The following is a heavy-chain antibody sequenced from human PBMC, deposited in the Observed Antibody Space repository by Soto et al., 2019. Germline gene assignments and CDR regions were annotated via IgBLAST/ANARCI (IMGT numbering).Heavy chain of an antibody. V-gene: IGHV1-18*04. CDR2: ISAYNGNT. Sequence: ASVKVSCKASGYTFTMYAISWVRQAPGQGLEWMGWISAYNGNTNYAQKFQGRVTMTTDTSTSTAYMEVRSLRSDDTAMYYCARSPAATGTSWFDPWGQGTLVTVSS. J-gene: IGHJ5*02. D-gene: IGHD6-13*01. CDR1: GYTFTMYA. CDR3: ARSPAATGTSWFDP.